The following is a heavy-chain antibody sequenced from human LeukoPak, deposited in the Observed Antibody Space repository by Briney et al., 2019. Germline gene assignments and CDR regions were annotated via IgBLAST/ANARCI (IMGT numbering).Heavy chain of an antibody. Sequence: KESGPTLVKPTQTLTLTCTFSGFSLSTNGVGVGWIRQPPGKALEWLAVIYRDDDKRYSPSLKGRLTITKDTSENQVVLTLTNMDLVDTATYYCAHIEDYVGDYWGQGTLVTVSS. D-gene: IGHD4-17*01. CDR3: AHIEDYVGDY. CDR2: IYRDDDK. V-gene: IGHV2-5*02. CDR1: GFSLSTNGVG. J-gene: IGHJ4*02.